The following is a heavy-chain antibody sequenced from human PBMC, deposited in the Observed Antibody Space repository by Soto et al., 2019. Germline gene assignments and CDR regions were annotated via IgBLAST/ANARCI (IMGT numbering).Heavy chain of an antibody. D-gene: IGHD3-16*01. Sequence: EVQLVESGGGLVQPGGSLRLSCAASGFTFSSYWMSWVRQAPGKGPEWVANIKQDGSEKYYVDSVKGRFTISRDNAKNSLYLQMNSLRAEDTAVYYCAREGFRGVMSYDGTDVWGPGTTVTVSS. V-gene: IGHV3-7*04. CDR1: GFTFSSYW. CDR3: AREGFRGVMSYDGTDV. J-gene: IGHJ6*02. CDR2: IKQDGSEK.